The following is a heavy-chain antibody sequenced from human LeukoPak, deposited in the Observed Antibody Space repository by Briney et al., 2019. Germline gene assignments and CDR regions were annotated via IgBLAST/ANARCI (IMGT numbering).Heavy chain of an antibody. V-gene: IGHV3-7*03. CDR2: IKQDGSEK. CDR1: GFTFSSYW. CDR3: ARDPYYYESSGYSGGRY. D-gene: IGHD3-22*01. Sequence: PGGSLRLSCAASGFTFSSYWMSWVRQAPGKGLEWVANIKQDGSEKHYVDSVKGRFTVSRDNAKNSLYLQMNSLRAEDTAVYYCARDPYYYESSGYSGGRYWGQGTLVTVSS. J-gene: IGHJ4*02.